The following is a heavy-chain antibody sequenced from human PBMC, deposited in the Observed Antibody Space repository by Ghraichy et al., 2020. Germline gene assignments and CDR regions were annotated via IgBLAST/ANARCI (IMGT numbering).Heavy chain of an antibody. J-gene: IGHJ4*02. CDR2: IYTSGST. V-gene: IGHV4-4*09. CDR1: DGSINSYY. D-gene: IGHD4-17*01. Sequence: SETLSLICTVSDGSINSYYWSWIRQSPGRGLQWIGSIYTSGSTKYGPSLQSRVSISVDTSKNQFSLSLQSLTAADTAVYYCARSPLHGDYQDFSYFFDFWGQGTLVTVSS. CDR3: ARSPLHGDYQDFSYFFDF.